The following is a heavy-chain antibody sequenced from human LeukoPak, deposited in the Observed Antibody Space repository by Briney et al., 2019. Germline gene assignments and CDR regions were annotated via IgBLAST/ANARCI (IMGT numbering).Heavy chain of an antibody. CDR3: ARDPRQRPGIAVAGTGY. V-gene: IGHV4-39*07. Sequence: PSETLSLTCTVSGGSISSSGYYWGWIRQPPGKGLEWIVSIHYSGSTYYNPSLKSRVTISVDTSKNQFSLKLSSVTAADTAVYYCARDPRQRPGIAVAGTGYWGQGTLVTVSS. CDR1: GGSISSSGYY. J-gene: IGHJ4*02. D-gene: IGHD6-19*01. CDR2: IHYSGST.